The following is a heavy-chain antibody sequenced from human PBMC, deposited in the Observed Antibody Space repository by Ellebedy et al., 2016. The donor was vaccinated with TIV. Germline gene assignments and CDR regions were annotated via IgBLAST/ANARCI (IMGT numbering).Heavy chain of an antibody. D-gene: IGHD4-17*01. CDR2: IYHSGST. J-gene: IGHJ2*01. CDR1: GGSISSSNW. V-gene: IGHV4-4*02. CDR3: ARKMRNYGDLGGFDWYFDL. Sequence: MPSETLSLTCAVSGGSISSSNWWSWVRQPPGKGLEWIGEIYHSGSTNYNPSLKSRLTISTDTANNQFSLSLSSVTAADTAVYYCARKMRNYGDLGGFDWYFDLWGRGTLVTVSS.